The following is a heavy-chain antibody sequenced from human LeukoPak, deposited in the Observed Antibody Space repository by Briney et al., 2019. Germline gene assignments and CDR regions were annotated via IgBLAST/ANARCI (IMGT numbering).Heavy chain of an antibody. CDR1: GFTFSSYA. CDR2: INGSGGST. Sequence: PGGSLRLSCAASGFTFSSYAMSWVRQAPGKGLEWVSAINGSGGSTYYADSVKGRFTISRDNSKNTLYLQMNSLRAEDTAVYYCAKDLGRGYSYGTKIDYWGQGTLVTVSS. D-gene: IGHD5-18*01. J-gene: IGHJ4*02. CDR3: AKDLGRGYSYGTKIDY. V-gene: IGHV3-23*01.